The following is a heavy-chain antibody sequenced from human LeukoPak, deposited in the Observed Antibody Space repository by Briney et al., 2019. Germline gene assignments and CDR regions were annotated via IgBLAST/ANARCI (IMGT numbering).Heavy chain of an antibody. CDR2: IIPIFGTA. Sequence: SVKVSCKASGYTFTSYYMHWVRQAPGQGLEWMGGIIPIFGTANYTQKFQGRVTITADESTSTAYMELRSLRSDDTAVYYCARVRAYGGNSGFDYWGQGTLVTVSS. J-gene: IGHJ4*02. D-gene: IGHD4-23*01. V-gene: IGHV1-69*13. CDR3: ARVRAYGGNSGFDY. CDR1: GYTFTSYY.